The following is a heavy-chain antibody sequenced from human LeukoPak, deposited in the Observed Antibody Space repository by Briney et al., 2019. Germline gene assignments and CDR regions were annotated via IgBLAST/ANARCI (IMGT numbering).Heavy chain of an antibody. J-gene: IGHJ4*02. V-gene: IGHV5-51*01. D-gene: IGHD6-13*01. CDR1: GYSFTNNW. Sequence: GESLKISCKGSGYSFTNNWIGWVRQMPGKGLGWMGIIYPSDSDTRYSPSFQGQVTISADKSISTAYLQWSSLKASDTAMYYCARQGYSSSCDYWGQGTLVTVSS. CDR3: ARQGYSSSCDY. CDR2: IYPSDSDT.